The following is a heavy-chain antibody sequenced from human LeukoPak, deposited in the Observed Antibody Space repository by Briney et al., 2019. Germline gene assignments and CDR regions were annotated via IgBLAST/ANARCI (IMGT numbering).Heavy chain of an antibody. CDR2: IHHGGTT. CDR3: ARGGDTPFDP. J-gene: IGHJ5*02. V-gene: IGHV4-4*02. D-gene: IGHD2-21*02. Sequence: SETLSLTCAVSGGSISSSNWWSWARQPPGKGLEWIGEIHHGGTTNYNPSLKSRVTISVDKSKNQFSLKLNSVTAADTAVYYCARGGDTPFDPWGQGTLVTVSS. CDR1: GGSISSSNW.